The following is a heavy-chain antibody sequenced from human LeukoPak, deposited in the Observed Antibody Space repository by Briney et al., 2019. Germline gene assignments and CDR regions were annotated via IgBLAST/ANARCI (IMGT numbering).Heavy chain of an antibody. CDR2: IGGSGGSI. CDR1: GFTFSSYA. D-gene: IGHD3-16*01. J-gene: IGHJ4*02. CDR3: AKDRVFGDGSLFDY. V-gene: IGHV3-23*01. Sequence: PGGALRLSCAASGFTFSSYAMSWVRQAPGKGLEWVSAIGGSGGSIYYADPVKGRFTISRDNSKNTLYLQMNSLRAEDTAVYYCAKDRVFGDGSLFDYWGQGTLVTVSS.